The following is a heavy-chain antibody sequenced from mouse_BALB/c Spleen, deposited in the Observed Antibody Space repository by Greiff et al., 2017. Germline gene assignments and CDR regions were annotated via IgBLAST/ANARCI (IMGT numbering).Heavy chain of an antibody. CDR2: INPSNGRT. CDR1: GYTFTSYW. CDR3: AREGIYGNFSFDY. Sequence: QVQLQQPGAELVKPGASVKLSCKASGYTFTSYWMHWVKQRPGQGLEWIGEINPSNGRTNYNEKFKSKATLTVDKSSSTAYMQLSSLTSEDSAVYYCAREGIYGNFSFDYWGQGTTLTVSS. V-gene: IGHV1S81*02. J-gene: IGHJ2*01. D-gene: IGHD2-1*01.